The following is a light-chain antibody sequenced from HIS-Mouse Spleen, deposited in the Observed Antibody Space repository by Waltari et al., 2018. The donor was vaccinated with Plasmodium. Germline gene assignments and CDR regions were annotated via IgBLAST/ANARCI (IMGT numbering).Light chain of an antibody. V-gene: IGKV3-11*01. J-gene: IGKJ4*01. CDR1: QSVSSY. Sequence: EIVLTQSPATPSLSPGERATLSSRARQSVSSYLAWYQQKPGQAPRLLIYDASNRATGIPARFSGSGSGTDFTLTISSLEPEDFAVYYCQQRSNWPRVLTFGGGTKVEIK. CDR3: QQRSNWPRVLT. CDR2: DAS.